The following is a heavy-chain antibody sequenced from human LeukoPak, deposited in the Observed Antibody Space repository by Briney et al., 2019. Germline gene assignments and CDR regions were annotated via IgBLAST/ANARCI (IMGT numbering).Heavy chain of an antibody. CDR1: GFTFSNYG. Sequence: GGSLRLSCAASGFTFSNYGMHWVRQAPGKGLEWVAVISYDGSNKYYADSVKGRFTISRDNSKNTLYLQMSSLRVEDTAVYYCAKDGLTMIVLGYGMDVWGQGTTVTVSS. CDR3: AKDGLTMIVLGYGMDV. D-gene: IGHD3-22*01. V-gene: IGHV3-30*18. J-gene: IGHJ6*02. CDR2: ISYDGSNK.